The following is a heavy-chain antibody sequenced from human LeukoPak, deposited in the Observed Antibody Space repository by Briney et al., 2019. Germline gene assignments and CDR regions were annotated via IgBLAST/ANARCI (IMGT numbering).Heavy chain of an antibody. D-gene: IGHD1/OR15-1a*01. V-gene: IGHV3-74*03. CDR1: GFSFSTNL. J-gene: IGHJ4*02. CDR2: MNSDGRSS. Sequence: QSGGSLRLSCAASGFSFSTNLMHWVREGPGKGLVWVSHMNSDGRSSKYAASVKGRFTISRDNAKNTLYLQMNSLRAEDTAVYFCARDVSGAIEQWGQGTQVTVSS. CDR3: ARDVSGAIEQ.